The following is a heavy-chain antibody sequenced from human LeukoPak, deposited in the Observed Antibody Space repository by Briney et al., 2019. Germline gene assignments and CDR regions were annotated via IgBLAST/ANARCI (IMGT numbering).Heavy chain of an antibody. Sequence: PSETLSLTCTVSGGSISSSSYYWGWIRQPPGKGLEWIGSIYYSGSTYYNPSLKSRVTISVDTSKNQFSLKLSSVTAADTAVHYCARARIQLWNPYWFDPWGQGALVTVSS. D-gene: IGHD5-18*01. CDR1: GGSISSSSYY. CDR3: ARARIQLWNPYWFDP. CDR2: IYYSGST. J-gene: IGHJ5*02. V-gene: IGHV4-39*01.